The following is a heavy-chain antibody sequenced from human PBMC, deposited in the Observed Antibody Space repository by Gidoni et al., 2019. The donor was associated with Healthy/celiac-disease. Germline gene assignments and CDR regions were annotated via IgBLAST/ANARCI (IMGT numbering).Heavy chain of an antibody. CDR1: GGSISSYY. CDR2: IYYSGST. CDR3: ARGGAPSIVRGVIIHPYYYYYGMDV. J-gene: IGHJ6*02. V-gene: IGHV4-59*01. Sequence: QVQLQESGPGLVKPSETLSLTCTVSGGSISSYYWSWIRQPPGKGLEWIGYIYYSGSTNYNPSLKSRVTISVDTSKNQFSLKLSSVTAADTAVYYCARGGAPSIVRGVIIHPYYYYYGMDVWGQGTTVTVSS. D-gene: IGHD3-10*01.